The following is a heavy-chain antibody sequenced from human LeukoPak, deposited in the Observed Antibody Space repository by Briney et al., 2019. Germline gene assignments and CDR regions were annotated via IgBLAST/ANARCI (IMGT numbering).Heavy chain of an antibody. D-gene: IGHD6-13*01. J-gene: IGHJ6*04. CDR2: ISGDKTST. Sequence: PGGSLRLSCAASGFTFSSYAMSWVRQAPGKGLEWVSGISGDKTSTYYADSVKGRFTISRDNSRMTLYLQMNSLRAEDTAVYYCAKTAPGIAAAAYYYYGMDVWGKGTTVTVSS. CDR1: GFTFSSYA. V-gene: IGHV3-23*01. CDR3: AKTAPGIAAAAYYYYGMDV.